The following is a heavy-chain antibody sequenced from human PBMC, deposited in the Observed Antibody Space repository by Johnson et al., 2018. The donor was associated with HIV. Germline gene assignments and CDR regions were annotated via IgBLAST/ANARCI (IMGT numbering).Heavy chain of an antibody. CDR3: APIAAHHDAFDI. D-gene: IGHD6-6*01. J-gene: IGHJ3*02. Sequence: QVQLVESGGGVVQPGRSLRLSCAASGFTFSSYAMHWVRQAPGKGLEWVAVISYDRSNKYYADSVKGRFTISRDNSKNTLFLQMNSLRAEDTAVYYCAPIAAHHDAFDIWGQGTMVTVSS. V-gene: IGHV3-30-3*01. CDR2: ISYDRSNK. CDR1: GFTFSSYA.